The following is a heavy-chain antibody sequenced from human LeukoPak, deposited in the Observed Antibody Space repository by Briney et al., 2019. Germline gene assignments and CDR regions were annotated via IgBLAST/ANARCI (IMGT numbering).Heavy chain of an antibody. CDR2: IYYSGST. Sequence: SETLSLTCTVSGGSISSSSYYWGWIRQPPGKGLEWIGSIYYSGSTYYNPSLKSRVTISVDTSKNQFSLKLSSVTAADTAVYYCARGVWFGELLSSNWFDPWGQGTLVTVSS. CDR3: ARGVWFGELLSSNWFDP. J-gene: IGHJ5*02. D-gene: IGHD3-10*01. CDR1: GGSISSSSYY. V-gene: IGHV4-39*01.